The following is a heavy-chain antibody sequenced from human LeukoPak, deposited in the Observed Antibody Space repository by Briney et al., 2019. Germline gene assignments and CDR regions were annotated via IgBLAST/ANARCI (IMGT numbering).Heavy chain of an antibody. CDR1: GFTVSSNY. CDR2: IYSDGST. Sequence: GGSLRLSCAASGFTVSSNYMTWVRQAPGKGLEWVSVIYSDGSTYYTDSVKGRFTISRDSSKNTLSLQMNSLRAEDTAVYYCARVTDYYDSSGYRLDAFDIWGQGTMVTVSS. V-gene: IGHV3-66*02. J-gene: IGHJ3*02. D-gene: IGHD3-22*01. CDR3: ARVTDYYDSSGYRLDAFDI.